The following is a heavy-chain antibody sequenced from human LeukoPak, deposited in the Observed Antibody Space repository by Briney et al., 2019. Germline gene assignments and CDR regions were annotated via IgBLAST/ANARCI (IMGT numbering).Heavy chain of an antibody. J-gene: IGHJ4*02. CDR3: ARGGYYSSYYFDY. Sequence: GGSLRLSCAASGFTVSSNYMSWVRQAPGKGLEWVSVIYSGGSTYYADSVKGRFTISRDNAKNTLYLQMNSLRAEDTAVYYCARGGYYSSYYFDYWGQGTLVTVSS. D-gene: IGHD3-3*01. CDR1: GFTVSSNY. CDR2: IYSGGST. V-gene: IGHV3-53*01.